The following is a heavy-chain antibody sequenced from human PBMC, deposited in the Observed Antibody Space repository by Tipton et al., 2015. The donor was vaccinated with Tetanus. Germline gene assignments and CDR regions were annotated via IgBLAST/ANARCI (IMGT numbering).Heavy chain of an antibody. Sequence: GYLRLSCAASGFTFSNYAMAWVRQAPGKGIEWVSGISVRGSHTYYADPVKGRFSISRDNSKNTVYLQMNSLRDEDTAVYYCAKDPASRGWFDPWGQGTLVSVSS. CDR1: GFTFSNYA. CDR2: ISVRGSHT. J-gene: IGHJ5*02. V-gene: IGHV3-23*01. CDR3: AKDPASRGWFDP.